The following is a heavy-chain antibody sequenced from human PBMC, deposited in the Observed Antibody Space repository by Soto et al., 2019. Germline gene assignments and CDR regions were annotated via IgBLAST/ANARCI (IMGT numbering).Heavy chain of an antibody. CDR2: INWNSGNI. D-gene: IGHD6-19*01. V-gene: IGHV3-9*01. CDR3: AKDSEQWLLYAFDI. Sequence: EVQLVESGGGLVQPGRSLRLSCAASGFTFDDYGMHWVRQAPGKGLEWVSGINWNSGNIGYADSVKGRFTISRDNDKNSLYLQMNSLRAEDTALYYCAKDSEQWLLYAFDIWGQGTMVTVSS. CDR1: GFTFDDYG. J-gene: IGHJ3*02.